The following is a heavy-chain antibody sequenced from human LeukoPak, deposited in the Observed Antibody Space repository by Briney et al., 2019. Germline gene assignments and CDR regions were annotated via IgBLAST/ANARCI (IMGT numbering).Heavy chain of an antibody. V-gene: IGHV3-7*03. Sequence: GGSLRLSCAASGFTFSSYWMSWVRQAPGKGLEWVANIKQDGSEKYYVDSVKGRFTISRDNAKNSLCLQMNSLRAEDTAVYYCARGRYYGSGSYGYWGQGTLVTVSS. CDR3: ARGRYYGSGSYGY. D-gene: IGHD3-10*01. CDR1: GFTFSSYW. CDR2: IKQDGSEK. J-gene: IGHJ4*02.